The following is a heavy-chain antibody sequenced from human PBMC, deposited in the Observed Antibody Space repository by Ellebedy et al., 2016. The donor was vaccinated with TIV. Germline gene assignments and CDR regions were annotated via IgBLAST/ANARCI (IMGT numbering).Heavy chain of an antibody. CDR1: GFTFDDYA. V-gene: IGHV3-9*01. Sequence: GGSLRLSXAASGFTFDDYAMHWVRQAPGKGLEWVSGISWNSGNIRYADSVKGRFTISRDNSKDTVYLQMNSLRAEDTAVYYCARRGRGPVGLDYWGQGTLVTVSS. CDR2: ISWNSGNI. J-gene: IGHJ4*02. CDR3: ARRGRGPVGLDY. D-gene: IGHD3-10*01.